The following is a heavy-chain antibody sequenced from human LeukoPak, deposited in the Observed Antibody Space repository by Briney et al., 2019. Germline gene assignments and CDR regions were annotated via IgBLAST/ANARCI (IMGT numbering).Heavy chain of an antibody. CDR1: GFTFSDYY. V-gene: IGHV3-11*03. CDR3: ARCGTPNNYYGYGVDV. D-gene: IGHD1-26*01. J-gene: IGHJ6*02. CDR2: ISVSGSYT. Sequence: GGSLRLSCAASGFTFSDYYVSWIRQAPGKGLEWISYISVSGSYTNYADSVKGRFTISRDNAKNSLYLQMISLRAEDTAVYYCARCGTPNNYYGYGVDVWGQETTVIVSS.